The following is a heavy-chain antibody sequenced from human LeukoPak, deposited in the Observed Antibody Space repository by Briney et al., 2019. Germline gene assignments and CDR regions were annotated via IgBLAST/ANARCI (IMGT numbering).Heavy chain of an antibody. J-gene: IGHJ4*02. CDR1: GXTVSTNY. D-gene: IGHD3-22*01. V-gene: IGHV3-74*01. Sequence: GGSLRLSCAASGXTVSTNYMSWVRQAPGKGLEWVGRINSDGSSTSYADSVKGRFTISRDNAKNTLYLQMNSLRAEDTAVYYCARGSITMIVVVNDYWGQGTLVTVSS. CDR3: ARGSITMIVVVNDY. CDR2: INSDGSST.